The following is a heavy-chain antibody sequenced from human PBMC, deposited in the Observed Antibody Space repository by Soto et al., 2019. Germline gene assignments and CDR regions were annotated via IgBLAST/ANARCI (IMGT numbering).Heavy chain of an antibody. D-gene: IGHD3-3*01. CDR3: ARGITIFGVVIMKGGHMDV. CDR1: GGSISSYY. Sequence: SETLSLTCTVSGGSISSYYWSWIRQPPGKGLEWIGYIYYSGSTNYNPSLKSRVTISVDTSKNQFSLKLSSVTAADTAVYYCARGITIFGVVIMKGGHMDVWGKGTTVTVSS. CDR2: IYYSGST. V-gene: IGHV4-59*01. J-gene: IGHJ6*03.